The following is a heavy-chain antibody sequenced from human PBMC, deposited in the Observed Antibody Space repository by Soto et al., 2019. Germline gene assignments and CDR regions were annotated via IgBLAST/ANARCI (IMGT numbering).Heavy chain of an antibody. Sequence: QVHLVQSGTEVKKAGASVTVSCKASGYTFSDYILPWVRQAPGQGLEWMGGINPNGGGTELAQKFQDRITLTRDKSTTTVFMELIRLKSDDTAIYCCARARARQSDGDNGGQGTLVSVSS. CDR1: GYTFSDYI. D-gene: IGHD2-21*01. J-gene: IGHJ4*01. CDR2: INPNGGGT. CDR3: ARARARQSDGDN. V-gene: IGHV1-2*02.